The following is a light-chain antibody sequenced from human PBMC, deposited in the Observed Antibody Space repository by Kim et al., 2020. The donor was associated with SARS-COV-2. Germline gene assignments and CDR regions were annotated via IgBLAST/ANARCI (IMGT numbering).Light chain of an antibody. Sequence: SPGERSTLSCRASKSISSYLAWYQHNPGQAPRLLIFDISNRATGIPARFSGSGSGTDFTLTISSLEPEDFAVYYCQQRTNWPPPTFGGGTTLEIK. CDR3: QQRTNWPPPT. J-gene: IGKJ4*01. CDR2: DIS. CDR1: KSISSY. V-gene: IGKV3-11*01.